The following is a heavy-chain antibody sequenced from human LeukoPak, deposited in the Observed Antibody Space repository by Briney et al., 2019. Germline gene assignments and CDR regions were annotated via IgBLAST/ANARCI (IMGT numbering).Heavy chain of an antibody. Sequence: PGKSLTLSCVASQLPSPFSHYGRHWVRQAPGKGRQWVAVIWSDGTNQYYADSVKGRFTISRDNSQNTVYLQMNSLRVEDTAVYFCAKDAQRGFDYSNSLEYWGQGTLVTVSS. CDR3: AKDAQRGFDYSNSLEY. CDR1: QLPSPFSHYG. J-gene: IGHJ4*02. V-gene: IGHV3-33*06. D-gene: IGHD4-11*01. CDR2: IWSDGTNQ.